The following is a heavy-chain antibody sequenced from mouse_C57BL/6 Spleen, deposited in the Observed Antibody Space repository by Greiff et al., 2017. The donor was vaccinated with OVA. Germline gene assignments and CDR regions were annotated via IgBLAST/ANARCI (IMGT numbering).Heavy chain of an antibody. CDR3: ARGDYYGSIPAWFAY. V-gene: IGHV5-17*01. Sequence: EVQGVESGGGLVKPGGSLKLSCAASGFTFSDYGMHWVRQAPEKGLEWVAYISSGSSTIYYADTVKGRFTISRDNAKNTLFLQMTSLRSEDTAMYYCARGDYYGSIPAWFAYWGQGTLVTVSA. D-gene: IGHD1-1*01. J-gene: IGHJ3*01. CDR1: GFTFSDYG. CDR2: ISSGSSTI.